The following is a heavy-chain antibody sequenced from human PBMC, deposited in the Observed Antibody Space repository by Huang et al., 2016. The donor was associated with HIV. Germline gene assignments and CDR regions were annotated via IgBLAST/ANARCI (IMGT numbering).Heavy chain of an antibody. CDR3: ARRFSSSSGYFDY. CDR2: IFPDDSDT. CDR1: GYSFSSYW. Sequence: VQLVQSGAEVKKPGESLKISCKGSGYSFSSYWIAWVRQMPGKGLGWMRIIFPDDSDTTYSPSFEGQVTISADKAIGTAYLQWSSLKASDTAMYYCARRFSSSSGYFDYWGQGSLVTVSS. J-gene: IGHJ4*02. D-gene: IGHD6-6*01. V-gene: IGHV5-51*01.